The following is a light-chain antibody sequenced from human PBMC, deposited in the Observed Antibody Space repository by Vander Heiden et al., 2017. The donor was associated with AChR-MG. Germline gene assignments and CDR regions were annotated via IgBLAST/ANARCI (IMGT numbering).Light chain of an antibody. CDR1: SSDVGSYNY. J-gene: IGLJ2*01. CDR2: EVT. CDR3: SSYAGSNNWV. Sequence: QSALTQPPSASGSPGQSVPSFGTGASSDVGSYNYVSWYQQHPGKAPKLMIYEVTTRPSGVADRFSGSKSGNTASLTVSGLQAEDEADYYCSSYAGSNNWVFGGGTKLTVL. V-gene: IGLV2-8*01.